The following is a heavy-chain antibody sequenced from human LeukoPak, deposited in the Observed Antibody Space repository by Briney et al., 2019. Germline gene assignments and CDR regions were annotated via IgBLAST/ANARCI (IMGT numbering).Heavy chain of an antibody. CDR3: ARVPDFDY. CDR2: MNPNSCNT. Sequence: GAAVNVSREASEHTFSDYRIPWVRPSPEKGHEWMGWMNPNSCNTGYTQKFEGRVTMTRNTSISTAYMELSSLRSEDTAVYYCARVPDFDYWGQGTLVTVSS. CDR1: EHTFSDYR. J-gene: IGHJ4*02. V-gene: IGHV1-8*02.